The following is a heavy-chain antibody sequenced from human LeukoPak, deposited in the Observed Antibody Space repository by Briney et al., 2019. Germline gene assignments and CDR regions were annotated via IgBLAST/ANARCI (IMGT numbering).Heavy chain of an antibody. J-gene: IGHJ4*02. CDR2: IRYDGSNK. CDR1: GFTFSSYG. D-gene: IGHD6-19*01. V-gene: IGHV3-30*02. Sequence: QPGGSLRLSCAASGFTFSSYGMHWVRQAPGKGLEWVAFIRYDGSNKYYADSVKGRFTISRDNSKNTLYLQMNSLRAEDAAVYYCATLERGYAVAVDYWGQGTLVTVSS. CDR3: ATLERGYAVAVDY.